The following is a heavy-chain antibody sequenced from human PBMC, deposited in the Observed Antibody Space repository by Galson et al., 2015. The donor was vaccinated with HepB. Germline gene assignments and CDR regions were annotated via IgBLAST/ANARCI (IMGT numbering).Heavy chain of an antibody. D-gene: IGHD3-22*01. Sequence: SVKASCKASGYTFTSYAMHWVRQAPGQRLEWMGWINAGNGNTKYSQKFQGRVTITRDTSASTAYMELSSLRSEDTAVYYCARDGYYYDSSGYYFYYYYGMDVWGQGTTVTVSS. V-gene: IGHV1-3*01. J-gene: IGHJ6*02. CDR3: ARDGYYYDSSGYYFYYYYGMDV. CDR1: GYTFTSYA. CDR2: INAGNGNT.